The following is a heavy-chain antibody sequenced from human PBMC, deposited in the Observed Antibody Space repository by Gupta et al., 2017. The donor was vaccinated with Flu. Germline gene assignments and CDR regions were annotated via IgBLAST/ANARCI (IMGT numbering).Heavy chain of an antibody. D-gene: IGHD1-20*01. CDR2: ISGSGGSM. V-gene: IGHV3-23*01. J-gene: IGHJ5*02. Sequence: SGVRQAQGKGLEWVSSISGSGGSMYYADSVKGRFNVSRDNSKNTVHLQMNSLRAEDAAVYYCARDRYNWNDAGRLDPWGQGTLVTVSS. CDR3: ARDRYNWNDAGRLDP.